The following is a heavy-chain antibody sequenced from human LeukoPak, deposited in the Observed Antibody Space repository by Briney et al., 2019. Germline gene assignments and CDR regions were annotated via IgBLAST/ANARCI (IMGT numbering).Heavy chain of an antibody. CDR2: ISSSSSYI. V-gene: IGHV3-21*01. CDR3: ARDSGYYYDSSGYQSWFDP. J-gene: IGHJ5*02. Sequence: GGSLRLSCAASGFTFSSYSMNWVRQAPGKGLEWVSSISSSSSYIYYADSVKGRFTISRDNAKNSLYLQMNSLRAEDTAVYYCARDSGYYYDSSGYQSWFDPWGQGTLVTVSS. D-gene: IGHD3-22*01. CDR1: GFTFSSYS.